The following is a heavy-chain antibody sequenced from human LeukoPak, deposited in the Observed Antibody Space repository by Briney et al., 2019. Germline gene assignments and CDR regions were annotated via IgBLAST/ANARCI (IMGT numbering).Heavy chain of an antibody. J-gene: IGHJ4*02. D-gene: IGHD6-19*01. V-gene: IGHV3-23*01. CDR1: GFTFSSYG. CDR2: ISGSGGST. Sequence: GGSLRLSCAASGFTFSSYGMSWVRQAPGKGLEWVSAISGSGGSTYYADSVKGRFTISRDNSKNTLYLQMNSLRAEDTAVYYCARGRDIAVAGIFDYWGQGTLVTVSS. CDR3: ARGRDIAVAGIFDY.